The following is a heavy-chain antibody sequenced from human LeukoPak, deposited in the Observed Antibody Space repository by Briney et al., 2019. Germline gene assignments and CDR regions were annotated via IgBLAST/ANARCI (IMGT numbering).Heavy chain of an antibody. J-gene: IGHJ4*02. Sequence: SETLSLTCTVSGGSISSYYWSWIRQPAGKGLEWIGSVYYSGSTYYNPSLKSRVTISVDTSKNQFSLKLSSVTAADTAVYYCARDSSGYSYAIFDYWGQGTLVTVSS. CDR3: ARDSSGYSYAIFDY. CDR2: VYYSGST. D-gene: IGHD5-18*01. CDR1: GGSISSYY. V-gene: IGHV4-4*07.